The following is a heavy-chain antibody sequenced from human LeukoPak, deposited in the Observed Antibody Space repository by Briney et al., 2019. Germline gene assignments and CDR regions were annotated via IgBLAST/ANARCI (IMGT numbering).Heavy chain of an antibody. CDR2: IGSSSANT. CDR1: GFTFSNYY. Sequence: GGSLRLSCAASGFTFSNYYMSWIRQAPGKGLEWVLYIGSSSANTNYADSVKGRFTISRDNAKNSLYLQMNSLRAEDTAVYYCARSVEYYFDYWGQGTLVTVSS. V-gene: IGHV3-11*03. CDR3: ARSVEYYFDY. D-gene: IGHD4-23*01. J-gene: IGHJ4*02.